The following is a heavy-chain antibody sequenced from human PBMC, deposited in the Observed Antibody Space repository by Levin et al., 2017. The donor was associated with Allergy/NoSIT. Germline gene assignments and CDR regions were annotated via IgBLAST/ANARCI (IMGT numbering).Heavy chain of an antibody. Sequence: GGSLRLSCAASGFIFDDYAMHWVRQVPGKGLEWVSGIDWNSGSRGYVDSVKGRFTISRDNAKNFLYLQMNSLRAEDTAYYYCARGSGRGFGRVIAWFDSWGQGVLLTVSS. J-gene: IGHJ5*02. D-gene: IGHD3-16*02. CDR1: GFIFDDYA. CDR2: IDWNSGSR. V-gene: IGHV3-9*01. CDR3: ARGSGRGFGRVIAWFDS.